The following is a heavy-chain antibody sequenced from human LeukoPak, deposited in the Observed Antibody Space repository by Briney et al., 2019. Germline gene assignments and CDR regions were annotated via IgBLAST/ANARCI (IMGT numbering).Heavy chain of an antibody. CDR2: IYTSGST. J-gene: IGHJ4*02. CDR3: ARSSSGRFGANDN. CDR1: GGSISSGSYY. Sequence: SETLSLTCTVSGGSISSGSYYWSWIRQPAGKGLEWIGRIYTSGSTNYNPSLKSRVTISVDTSKNQFSLKLSSVTAADTAVYYCARSSSGRFGANDNWGQGTLVTVSS. D-gene: IGHD3-10*01. V-gene: IGHV4-61*02.